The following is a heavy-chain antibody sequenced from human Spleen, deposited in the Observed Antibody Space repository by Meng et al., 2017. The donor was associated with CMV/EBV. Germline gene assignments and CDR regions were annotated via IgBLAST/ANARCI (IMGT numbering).Heavy chain of an antibody. V-gene: IGHV5-51*01. Sequence: GESLKISCKGSGYSFTNYWIGWVRQLPGKGLEWMGIIYPGDSDTRYSPSFLGQVTISADKSFSTAYLQWSSLKASDTAMYYCARHGLENLPYNYYGLDVWGQGTTVTVSS. CDR2: IYPGDSDT. J-gene: IGHJ6*02. CDR3: ARHGLENLPYNYYGLDV. D-gene: IGHD5-12*01. CDR1: GYSFTNYW.